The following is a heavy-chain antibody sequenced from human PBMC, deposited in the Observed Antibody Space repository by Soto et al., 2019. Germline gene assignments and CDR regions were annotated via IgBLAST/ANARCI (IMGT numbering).Heavy chain of an antibody. CDR2: IYYSGST. CDR1: GGSISSGDYY. Sequence: PSETLSLTCTVSGGSISSGDYYWSWIRQPPGKGLEWIGYIYYSGSTYHNPSLKSRVTISVDTSKNQFSLKLSSVTAADTAVYYCARGYSGYDFRLDYWGQGTLVTVSS. J-gene: IGHJ4*02. CDR3: ARGYSGYDFRLDY. V-gene: IGHV4-30-4*01. D-gene: IGHD5-12*01.